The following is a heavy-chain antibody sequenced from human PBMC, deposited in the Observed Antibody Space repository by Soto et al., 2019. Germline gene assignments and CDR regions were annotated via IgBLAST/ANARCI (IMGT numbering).Heavy chain of an antibody. V-gene: IGHV1-18*04. CDR3: ASDRRITIFGLTGTTWVFDY. CDR1: GYTFTSYG. Sequence: GASVKVSCKASGYTFTSYGISWVRQAPGQGLEWMGWISAYNGNTNYAQKLQGRVTMTTDTSTSTAYMELRSLRSDDTAVYYCASDRRITIFGLTGTTWVFDYWGQGTL. J-gene: IGHJ4*02. CDR2: ISAYNGNT. D-gene: IGHD3-3*01.